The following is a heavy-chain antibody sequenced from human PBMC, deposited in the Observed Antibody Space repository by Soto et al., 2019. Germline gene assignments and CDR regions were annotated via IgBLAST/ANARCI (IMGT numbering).Heavy chain of an antibody. V-gene: IGHV3-21*01. CDR3: TRDQGGSYDSWFDP. J-gene: IGHJ5*02. D-gene: IGHD1-26*01. CDR1: LPLVMIA. Sequence: EVQVVESGGGLVQPGGSLRLSSVLPLVMIAWTWAGRLQGRGRRGVASISSGGSYIKYADSVKGRFTISRDNAKNSVSLQMNSLRVDDTAVYFCTRDQGGSYDSWFDPWGQGTLVTVSS. CDR2: ISSGGSYI.